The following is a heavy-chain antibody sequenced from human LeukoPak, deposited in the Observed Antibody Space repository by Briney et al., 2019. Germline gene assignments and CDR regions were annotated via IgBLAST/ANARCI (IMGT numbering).Heavy chain of an antibody. J-gene: IGHJ5*02. D-gene: IGHD2-8*01. Sequence: GGSLRLSCVVSGFTFSNSGMSWGRQAPGEGLEWVSGLSGSGSNTYYADSVRGRLTIPRDNSRNTLYLQLDSLRADDTAVYYCAKGLNWFDPWGQGTPVIVSS. CDR2: LSGSGSNT. V-gene: IGHV3-23*01. CDR1: GFTFSNSG. CDR3: AKGLNWFDP.